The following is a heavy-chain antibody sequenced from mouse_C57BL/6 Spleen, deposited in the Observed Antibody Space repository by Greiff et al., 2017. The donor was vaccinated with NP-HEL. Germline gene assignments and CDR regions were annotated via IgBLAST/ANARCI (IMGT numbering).Heavy chain of an antibody. CDR1: GYTFTSYW. D-gene: IGHD1-1*01. Sequence: VQLQQPGAELVKPGASVKMSCKASGYTFTSYWITWVKQRPGQGLEWIGDIYPGSGSTNYNEKFKSKATLTVDTSSSTAYMQLSSLTSEDSAVYYCAREGGRLLTDYYAMDYWGQGTSVTVSS. J-gene: IGHJ4*01. CDR2: IYPGSGST. CDR3: AREGGRLLTDYYAMDY. V-gene: IGHV1-55*01.